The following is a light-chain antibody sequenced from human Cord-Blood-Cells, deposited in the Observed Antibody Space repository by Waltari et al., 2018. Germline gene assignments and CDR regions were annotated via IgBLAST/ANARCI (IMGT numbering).Light chain of an antibody. CDR2: EGS. CDR1: SSDVGCYNL. CDR3: CSYAGSSTVV. V-gene: IGLV2-23*01. Sequence: QSALTQPASVSGSPGQSITISCTGTSSDVGCYNLVSWYQQHPGKAPKLMIYEGSKRPSGVSNRFSGSKSGNTASLTISGLQAEDEADYYCCSYAGSSTVVVGGGTKLTVL. J-gene: IGLJ2*01.